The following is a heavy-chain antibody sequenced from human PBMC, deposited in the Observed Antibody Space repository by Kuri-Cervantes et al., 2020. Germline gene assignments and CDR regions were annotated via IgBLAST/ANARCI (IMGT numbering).Heavy chain of an antibody. J-gene: IGHJ4*02. V-gene: IGHV3-15*01. CDR3: ARDRGPYDKSRYFLFDY. Sequence: GESLKISCAASGFTFSSYSMHWVRQATGKGLEWVGHIKSKTCGGTTDYAAPVKGRFTISRDDSKNTLYLQMNSLKTADTAVYYCARDRGPYDKSRYFLFDYWCQGTLVTVSS. CDR2: IKSKTCGGTT. D-gene: IGHD3-22*01. CDR1: GFTFSSYS.